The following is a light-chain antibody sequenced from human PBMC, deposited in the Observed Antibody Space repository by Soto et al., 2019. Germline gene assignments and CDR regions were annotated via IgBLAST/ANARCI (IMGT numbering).Light chain of an antibody. CDR1: QTLNSW. CDR3: QQYKSYSLFT. J-gene: IGKJ3*01. CDR2: KTS. V-gene: IGKV1-5*03. Sequence: DIQMTQSPSTLSASVGDRVMITCRASQTLNSWLAWYQQKPGKAPKLLIYKTSNLESGVPSRFSGSGSGTEFALTISSLQPDDFATYYCQQYKSYSLFTFGPGTKVDIK.